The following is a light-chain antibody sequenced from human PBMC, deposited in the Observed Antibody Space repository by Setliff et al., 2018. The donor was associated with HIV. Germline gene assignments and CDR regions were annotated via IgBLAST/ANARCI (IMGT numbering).Light chain of an antibody. Sequence: QSVLTQPASVSGSPGQSITISCTGTSSDVGGYNWVSWYQQHPGKAPKLMIYEVSNRPSGVSNRFSGSKSGNTASLTISGLQAEDEADYYCSSYTSSSTLVFGTGTKVTVL. CDR3: SSYTSSSTLV. V-gene: IGLV2-14*01. J-gene: IGLJ1*01. CDR1: SSDVGGYNW. CDR2: EVS.